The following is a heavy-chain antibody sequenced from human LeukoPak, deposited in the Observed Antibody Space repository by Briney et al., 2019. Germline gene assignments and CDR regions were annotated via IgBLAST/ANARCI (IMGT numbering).Heavy chain of an antibody. J-gene: IGHJ6*02. V-gene: IGHV3-23*01. CDR1: GFNFSNYA. Sequence: GGSLRLSCAASGFNFSNYAMSWVRQAPGKGLEWVSGISLSGNTTYHADSVKGRFIISRDNSKNTLYLQVTSLRAEDTAVYYCAKDHKGYYYGMDVWGQGTTVTVSS. CDR2: ISLSGNTT. CDR3: AKDHKGYYYGMDV.